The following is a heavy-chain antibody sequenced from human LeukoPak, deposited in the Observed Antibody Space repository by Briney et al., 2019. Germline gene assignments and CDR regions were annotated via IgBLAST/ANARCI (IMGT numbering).Heavy chain of an antibody. D-gene: IGHD4-17*01. V-gene: IGHV3-9*01. J-gene: IGHJ4*02. CDR2: ISWNSGSI. CDR1: GFTFDDYA. Sequence: GGSLRLSCAASGFTFDDYAMHWVRQAPGKGLEWVSGISWNSGSIGYADSVKGRFTISRDNAKNSLYLQMNSLRAEDTALYYCAKDMTPLSMTTVTTYNYWGQGTLVTVSS. CDR3: AKDMTPLSMTTVTTYNY.